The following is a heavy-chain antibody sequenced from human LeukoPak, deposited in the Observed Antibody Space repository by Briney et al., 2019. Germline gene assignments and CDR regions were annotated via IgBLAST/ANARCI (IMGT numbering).Heavy chain of an antibody. D-gene: IGHD2-8*01. CDR2: INPKNGDT. V-gene: IGHV1-2*02. CDR3: AMILYATGSPTYYLDY. Sequence: ASVKVSCKASGYSFTDHSMHWVRQAPGQGLEWMGWINPKNGDTNYAQSFQGRVTMTRDTSISTVYMEVSWLRSDDTAVYYGAMILYATGSPTYYLDYWGQGTLVTVSP. CDR1: GYSFTDHS. J-gene: IGHJ4*02.